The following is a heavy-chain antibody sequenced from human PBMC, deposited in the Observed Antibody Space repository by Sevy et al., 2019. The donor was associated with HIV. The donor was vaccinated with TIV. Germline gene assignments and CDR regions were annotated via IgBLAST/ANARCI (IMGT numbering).Heavy chain of an antibody. D-gene: IGHD1-1*01. J-gene: IGHJ6*02. CDR1: EFTFSSSA. Sequence: GGSLRLSCATSEFTFSSSAMSWVRQAPGKGLEWVSTISGSGGYINYADSVKGRFTISRDNSKNTLYLQMNSLRAEDTETYFFAKAPPLADEGMCTRESYCMDVWGQGTTVTVSS. V-gene: IGHV3-23*01. CDR2: ISGSGGYI. CDR3: AKAPPLADEGMCTRESYCMDV.